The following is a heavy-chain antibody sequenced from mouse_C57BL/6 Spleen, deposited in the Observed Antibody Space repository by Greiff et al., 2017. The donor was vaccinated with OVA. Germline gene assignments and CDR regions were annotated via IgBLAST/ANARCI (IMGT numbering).Heavy chain of an antibody. Sequence: EVQVVESGGGLVQPGGSLSLSCAASGFTFTDYYMSWVRQPPGKALEWLGFIRNKANGYTTEYSASVKGRFTISRDNSKSILYLQMNALRAEDSATYYCARYTPSYGSSPFAYWGQGTLVTVSA. CDR3: ARYTPSYGSSPFAY. CDR1: GFTFTDYY. D-gene: IGHD1-1*01. CDR2: IRNKANGYTT. J-gene: IGHJ3*01. V-gene: IGHV7-3*01.